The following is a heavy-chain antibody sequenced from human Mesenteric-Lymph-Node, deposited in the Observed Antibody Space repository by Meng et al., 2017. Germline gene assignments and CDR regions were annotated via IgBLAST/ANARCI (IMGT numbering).Heavy chain of an antibody. J-gene: IGHJ4*02. CDR2: IYYSGST. D-gene: IGHD3-22*01. CDR3: ARCGLYYYDTAGYFPDY. V-gene: IGHV4-30-4*08. CDR1: GGSISSGDYY. Sequence: QVQLQESGPGLVKPSQPLSLTCSVSGGSISSGDYYWSWIRQPPGKGLEWIGSIYYSGSTYHNPSLKSRVTISVDTSKNQFSLKLSSVTAADTAVYYCARCGLYYYDTAGYFPDYWGQGTLVTVSS.